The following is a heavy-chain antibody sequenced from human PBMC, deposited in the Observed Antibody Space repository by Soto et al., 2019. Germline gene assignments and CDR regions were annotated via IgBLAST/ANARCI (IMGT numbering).Heavy chain of an antibody. D-gene: IGHD1-26*01. CDR2: IYYSGST. Sequence: SETLSLTCTVSGFSISSYYWSWIRQPPGKGLEWIGYIYYSGSTNYNPSLKSRVTISVDTSKNQFSLKLSSVTAADTAVYYCAREVREEGATTCYYGMDVWGKGTTVTVSS. V-gene: IGHV4-59*01. J-gene: IGHJ6*04. CDR3: AREVREEGATTCYYGMDV. CDR1: GFSISSYY.